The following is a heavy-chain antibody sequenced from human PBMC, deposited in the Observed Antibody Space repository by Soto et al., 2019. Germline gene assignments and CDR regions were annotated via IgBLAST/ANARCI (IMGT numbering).Heavy chain of an antibody. V-gene: IGHV4-30-4*01. CDR1: GAPISGGDYH. Sequence: QVQLQESGPGLVKPSQTLSLMCTVSGAPISGGDYHWSWIRQPPGKGLEWIGYIFPSGATHYNSSLASRITMSVETSKSHFSLKLTSLTAADTAVYFCASGSAAKRYFDLWGRGTLVTVSS. D-gene: IGHD5-18*01. J-gene: IGHJ2*01. CDR3: ASGSAAKRYFDL. CDR2: IFPSGAT.